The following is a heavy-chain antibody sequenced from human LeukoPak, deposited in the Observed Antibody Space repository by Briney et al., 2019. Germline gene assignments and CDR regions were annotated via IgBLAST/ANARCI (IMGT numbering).Heavy chain of an antibody. V-gene: IGHV3-23*01. Sequence: GGSLKLSCAASGFTFSSYAMSWVRQAPGKGLEWVSSLRGNGGSTEYVDSVRGRFVISRDNSRNTLYLQMNSLRAEDTAVYYCAKSVTAAGTYAFDIWGQGTVVTVSS. CDR2: LRGNGGST. J-gene: IGHJ3*02. CDR3: AKSVTAAGTYAFDI. D-gene: IGHD6-13*01. CDR1: GFTFSSYA.